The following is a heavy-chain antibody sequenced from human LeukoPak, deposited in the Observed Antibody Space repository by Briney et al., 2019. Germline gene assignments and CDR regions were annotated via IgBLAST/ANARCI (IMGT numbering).Heavy chain of an antibody. V-gene: IGHV1-8*01. J-gene: IGHJ6*03. CDR3: ATNRYDFWSATYYYYYYMDV. D-gene: IGHD3-3*01. CDR2: MNPNSGNT. Sequence: ASVKVSCKASGYTFTSYDINWVRQATGQGLEWMGWMNPNSGNTGYAQKFQGRVTMTRSTSISTAYMELSSLRSEDTAVYYCATNRYDFWSATYYYYYYMDVWGKGTTVTVSS. CDR1: GYTFTSYD.